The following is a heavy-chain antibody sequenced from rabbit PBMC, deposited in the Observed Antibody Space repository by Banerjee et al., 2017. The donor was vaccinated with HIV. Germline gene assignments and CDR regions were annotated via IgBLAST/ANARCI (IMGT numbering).Heavy chain of an antibody. J-gene: IGHJ4*01. V-gene: IGHV1S43*01. D-gene: IGHD1-1*01. CDR2: IYTDSDGT. Sequence: QSLEESGGDLVKPGASLTLTCKASGIDFSINYYMCWVRQAPGKGLELIACIYTDSDGTWYASWVNGRFTITRSTSLNTVTLQMTSLTAADTATYFCARGDTGSRHSPFNLWGQGTLVTVS. CDR1: GIDFSINYY. CDR3: ARGDTGSRHSPFNL.